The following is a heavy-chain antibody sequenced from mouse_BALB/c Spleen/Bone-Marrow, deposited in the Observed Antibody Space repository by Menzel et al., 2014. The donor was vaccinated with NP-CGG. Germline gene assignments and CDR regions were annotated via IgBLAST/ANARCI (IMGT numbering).Heavy chain of an antibody. V-gene: IGHV2-9*02. CDR2: IWAGGST. CDR1: GFSSTSYG. J-gene: IGHJ1*01. CDR3: ARDYGHYWFFDV. Sequence: QVQLKESGPGLVAPSQSLSITCTVSGFSSTSYGVHWVRQPPGKGLEWLGVIWAGGSTNYNSALMSRLSISKDNSKSQVFLKMNSLQTDATAMYYCARDYGHYWFFDVWGAGTTVTVSS. D-gene: IGHD1-1*02.